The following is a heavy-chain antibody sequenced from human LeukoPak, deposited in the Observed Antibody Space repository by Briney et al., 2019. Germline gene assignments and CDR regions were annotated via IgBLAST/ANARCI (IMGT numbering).Heavy chain of an antibody. CDR2: INSDGGTA. J-gene: IGHJ4*02. Sequence: GGSLRLSCAASGFTFSRYWMHWVRQAPGKGLVWVAGINSDGGTANYADSVRGRFTISRDNAKNMLYLQMNSLRAEDTAVYYCAKGGWSGTWDFDYWGQGTLVTVSS. CDR1: GFTFSRYW. CDR3: AKGGWSGTWDFDY. V-gene: IGHV3-74*01. D-gene: IGHD3-3*01.